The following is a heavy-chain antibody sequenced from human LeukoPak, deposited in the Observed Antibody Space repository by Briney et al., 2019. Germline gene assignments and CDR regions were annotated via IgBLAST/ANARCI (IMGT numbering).Heavy chain of an antibody. CDR3: ARDHRPYQLLPKDTNWFDP. CDR2: ICYSGST. CDR1: GGSISSGDYY. Sequence: SSQTLSLTCTVSGGSISSGDYYWSWIRQPPGKGLEWIGYICYSGSTYYNPSLKSRVTISVDTSKNQFSLKLSSVTAADTAVYYCARDHRPYQLLPKDTNWFDPWGQGTLVTVSS. D-gene: IGHD2-2*01. J-gene: IGHJ5*02. V-gene: IGHV4-30-4*08.